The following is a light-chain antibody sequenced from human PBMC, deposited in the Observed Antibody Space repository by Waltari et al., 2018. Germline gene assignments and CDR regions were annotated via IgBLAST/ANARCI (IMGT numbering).Light chain of an antibody. CDR3: CSYAGRYTSV. CDR1: NSDVGAYNY. J-gene: IGLJ2*01. V-gene: IGLV2-11*01. CDR2: DVD. Sequence: QSALTQPRSVSGSPGQSVTLSCTGTNSDVGAYNYVSWYQQRPGKAPKLGILDVDNRPLGGPDRFSGSKAANTASLTISGLQTDDEADYYCCSYAGRYTSVFGGGTKVTVL.